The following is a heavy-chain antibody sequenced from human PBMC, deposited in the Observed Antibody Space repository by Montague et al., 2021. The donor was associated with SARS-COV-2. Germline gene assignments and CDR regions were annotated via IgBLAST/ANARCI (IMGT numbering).Heavy chain of an antibody. CDR2: IDWDDDK. CDR3: ARIPAVTTGLNYYYYYGMDV. J-gene: IGHJ6*02. D-gene: IGHD4-17*01. V-gene: IGHV2-70*01. Sequence: PELVKPTQTLTPTCTFSGFSLSTSGMCVSWIRQPPGKALEWLALIDWDDDKYYSTSLKTRLTISKDTSLNQVVLTMTNMDPVDTATYYCARIPAVTTGLNYYYYYGMDVWGQGTTVTVSS. CDR1: GFSLSTSGMC.